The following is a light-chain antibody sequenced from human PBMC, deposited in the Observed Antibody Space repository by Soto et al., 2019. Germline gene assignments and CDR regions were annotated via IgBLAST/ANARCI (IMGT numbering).Light chain of an antibody. J-gene: IGKJ4*01. Sequence: DIQMTQSPSTLSASVGDRVTITCRASQSISSWLAWYLQKPGKAPKLLIYKASILESGVPSRFSGSGSGTEFTLTISSLQPDDFATYYCQQYNTFLTFGGGTKVEIK. CDR1: QSISSW. V-gene: IGKV1-5*03. CDR2: KAS. CDR3: QQYNTFLT.